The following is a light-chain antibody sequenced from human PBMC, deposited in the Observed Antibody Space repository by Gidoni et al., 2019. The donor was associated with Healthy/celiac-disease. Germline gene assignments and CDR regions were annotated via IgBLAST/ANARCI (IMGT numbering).Light chain of an antibody. CDR1: QSISSY. J-gene: IGKJ4*01. Sequence: QTPCSLCAAGGYRVIVTCRASQSISSYLNWYQQKPGKATKLLIYAASSLQSGVPSRFSGSGSGTDFAITFKSLRAGSFATYYGKRGYCTSLTFGGGTKVEIK. V-gene: IGKV1-39*01. CDR3: KRGYCTSLT. CDR2: AAS.